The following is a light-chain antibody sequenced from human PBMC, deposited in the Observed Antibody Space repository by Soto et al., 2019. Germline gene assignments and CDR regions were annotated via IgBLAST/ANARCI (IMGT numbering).Light chain of an antibody. J-gene: IGLJ1*01. CDR3: SSHAGNNNYV. Sequence: QSALTQPPSSSGSVGQSVTISCTGTSSDVGAYNYVSWYQQHPGKAPKPMIYEVSKRPSGVPDRFSGSKSGYTASLTVSGLPAEDEADYYCSSHAGNNNYVFGTGTKVTVL. CDR2: EVS. V-gene: IGLV2-8*01. CDR1: SSDVGAYNY.